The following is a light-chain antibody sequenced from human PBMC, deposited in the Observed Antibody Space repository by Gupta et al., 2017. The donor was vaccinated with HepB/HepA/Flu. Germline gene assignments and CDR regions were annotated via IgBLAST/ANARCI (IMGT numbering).Light chain of an antibody. V-gene: IGKV2-30*02. CDR3: RQGTHWPFT. J-gene: IGKJ2*01. Sequence: DVVMTQSPLSLPVALGQPASISCRSSQSVVHLNWFHQRPGQSPRRLIYEVSKRDSGVPDRFSGSGSGTDFTLKISRVEAEDVGIYYCRQGTHWPFTFGQGTKLDIK. CDR1: QSVVH. CDR2: EVS.